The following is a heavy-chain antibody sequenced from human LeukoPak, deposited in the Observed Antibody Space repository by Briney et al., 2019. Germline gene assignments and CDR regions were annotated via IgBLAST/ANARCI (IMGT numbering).Heavy chain of an antibody. CDR3: ARALGSWIYVFEH. D-gene: IGHD3-10*01. CDR2: ISTYNGNT. V-gene: IGHV1-18*01. CDR1: GYTFSTCG. J-gene: IGHJ4*02. Sequence: ASVKVSCKASGYTFSTCGISWVRQAPGQGLEWMGWISTYNGNTRYAQKFQGRVTMTTDKSTSTACMELRSLRSDDTAVYYCARALGSWIYVFEHWGQGTLVTVSS.